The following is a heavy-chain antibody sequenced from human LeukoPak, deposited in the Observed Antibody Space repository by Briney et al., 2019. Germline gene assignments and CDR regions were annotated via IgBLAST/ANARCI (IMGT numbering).Heavy chain of an antibody. V-gene: IGHV3-23*01. J-gene: IGHJ4*02. CDR3: AKDDAWLQYGN. Sequence: GGSLRLSCAASGFSFSSYVMSWVRQAPGKGLEWVSGISGSGASTYYADSVKGRFTISRDNSKGTVYLQMNSLRPEDTAVYYCAKDDAWLQYGNWGRGTLVTVSS. CDR1: GFSFSSYV. D-gene: IGHD5-24*01. CDR2: ISGSGAST.